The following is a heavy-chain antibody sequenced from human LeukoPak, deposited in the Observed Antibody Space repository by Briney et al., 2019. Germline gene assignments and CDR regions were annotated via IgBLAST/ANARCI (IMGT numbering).Heavy chain of an antibody. CDR3: AKDLRYYYYMDV. J-gene: IGHJ6*03. CDR2: ISASGGVA. V-gene: IGHV3-23*01. CDR1: GFTFSAYA. Sequence: GGSLRLSCAVSGFTFSAYAMSWVRQAPGKGLEWVSSISASGGVAYYADSVMGRFTISRDNSKNTLYLQMNSLRAEDTAVYYCAKDLRYYYYMDVWGKGTTVTVFS.